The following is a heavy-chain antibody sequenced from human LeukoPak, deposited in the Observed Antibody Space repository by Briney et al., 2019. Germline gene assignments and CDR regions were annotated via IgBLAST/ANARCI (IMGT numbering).Heavy chain of an antibody. CDR1: GFTFSSYG. V-gene: IGHV3-30*02. J-gene: IGHJ6*03. D-gene: IGHD2-2*01. CDR3: AKDHCSSTSCYSRGYYYYMDV. CDR2: IRYDGSNK. Sequence: GGSLRLSCAASGFTFSSYGMHWVRQAPGKGLEWVAFIRYDGSNKYYADSVKGRFTISRDNSKNTLYLQMNSLRAEDTAVYYCAKDHCSSTSCYSRGYYYYMDVWGKGTTVTISS.